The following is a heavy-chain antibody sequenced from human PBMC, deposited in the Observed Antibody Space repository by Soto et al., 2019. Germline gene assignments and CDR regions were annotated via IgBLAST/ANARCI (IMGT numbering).Heavy chain of an antibody. Sequence: QVQLHESGPGLVKPSETLSLTCVVSDGSISTYDWWTWVRQPPGKGLEWIGKMFHSGCADYSPSLKRRVTISANSSKDHCSLRLTAVTAADTAVYYCATGNVDSMLEYWGQGTQVAVSS. J-gene: IGHJ4*02. CDR1: DGSISTYDW. D-gene: IGHD3-3*01. CDR3: ATGNVDSMLEY. V-gene: IGHV4-4*02. CDR2: MFHSGCA.